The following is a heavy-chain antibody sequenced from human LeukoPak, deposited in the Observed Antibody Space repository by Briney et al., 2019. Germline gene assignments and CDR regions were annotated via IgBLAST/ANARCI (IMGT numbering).Heavy chain of an antibody. J-gene: IGHJ4*02. CDR2: IYYSGST. CDR1: GGSISSYY. Sequence: KTSETLSLTCTVSGGSISSYYWSWIRQPPGKGLEWIGYIYYSGSTSYNPSLKSRVTISVDTSKNQFSRMLSSVTAADTAVYYCAREIPGIVGATYFDSWGQGTLVTVSS. V-gene: IGHV4-59*01. CDR3: AREIPGIVGATYFDS. D-gene: IGHD1-26*01.